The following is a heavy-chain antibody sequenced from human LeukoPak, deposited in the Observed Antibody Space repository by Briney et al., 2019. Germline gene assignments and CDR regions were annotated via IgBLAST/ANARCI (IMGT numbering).Heavy chain of an antibody. D-gene: IGHD5-18*01. J-gene: IGHJ4*02. CDR3: AKDTAMANY. CDR2: ISGSGGST. Sequence: GGSMRLSCATSGFTFSSYAMSKVRPATRKELGWVSAISGSGGSTYYADSVKGRFTITRDNSKNTLYLQMNSLRAEDTAVYCGAKDTAMANYWGQGTLVTVSS. V-gene: IGHV3-23*01. CDR1: GFTFSSYA.